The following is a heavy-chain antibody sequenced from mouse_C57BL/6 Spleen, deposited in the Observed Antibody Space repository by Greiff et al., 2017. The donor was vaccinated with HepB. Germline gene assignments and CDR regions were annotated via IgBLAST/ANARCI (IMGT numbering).Heavy chain of an antibody. CDR3: ARGTTVVATRFAY. Sequence: VKLMESGAELVRPGASVKLSCKASGYTFTDYYINWVKQRPGQGLEWIARIYPGSGNTYYNEKFKGKATLTAEKSSSTAYMQLSSLTSEDSAVYFCARGTTVVATRFAYWGQGTLVTVSA. V-gene: IGHV1-76*01. D-gene: IGHD1-1*01. CDR1: GYTFTDYY. CDR2: IYPGSGNT. J-gene: IGHJ3*01.